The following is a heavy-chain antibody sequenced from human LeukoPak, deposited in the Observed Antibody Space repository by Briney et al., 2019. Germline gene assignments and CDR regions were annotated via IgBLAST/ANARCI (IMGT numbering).Heavy chain of an antibody. J-gene: IGHJ4*02. D-gene: IGHD2-2*01. CDR1: GFAFGAYW. CDR3: ARGSVVAANFDI. CDR2: IKPDGSEG. Sequence: GGSLRLSCAASGFAFGAYWMSWVRQAPGKEQEWVANIKPDGSEGSSVDSVKGRFTISRDNARNSLYLQMNSLRSEDTAVFYCARGSVVAANFDIWGQGTLVTVSS. V-gene: IGHV3-7*04.